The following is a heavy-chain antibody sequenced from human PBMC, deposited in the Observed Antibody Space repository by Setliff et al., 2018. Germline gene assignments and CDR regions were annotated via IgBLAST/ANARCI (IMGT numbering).Heavy chain of an antibody. V-gene: IGHV4-4*07. D-gene: IGHD1-26*01. Sequence: SETLSLTCTVSNVSISDYYWTWIRQPAGKGLEWIGRIYISGSANYNPSLKSRVTMSVDTSKNQFSLKVSSVTAADTAVYYCASAGHSGSRFPFDAFHIWGQGTMVTVSS. CDR2: IYISGSA. J-gene: IGHJ3*02. CDR1: NVSISDYY. CDR3: ASAGHSGSRFPFDAFHI.